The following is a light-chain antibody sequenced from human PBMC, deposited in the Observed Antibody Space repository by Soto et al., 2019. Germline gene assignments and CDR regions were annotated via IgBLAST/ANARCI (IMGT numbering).Light chain of an antibody. Sequence: QSVLTQPASVSGAPGQRVTISCTGTSSNIGTGYAVHWYQQLPGTAPRLLMYGDTRPSGVPDRFSDSRSGNSASLVITGIQADDETVYYCQTYDSSLDAWVFGGGTKLTVL. V-gene: IGLV1-40*01. CDR3: QTYDSSLDAWV. CDR1: SSNIGTGYA. CDR2: GD. J-gene: IGLJ3*02.